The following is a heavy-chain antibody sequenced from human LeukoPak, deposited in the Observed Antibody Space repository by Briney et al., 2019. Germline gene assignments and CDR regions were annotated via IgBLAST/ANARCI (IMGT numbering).Heavy chain of an antibody. J-gene: IGHJ6*03. CDR2: ISGYNGNT. Sequence: GASVKVSCKASGYTFTSYGISWVRQAPGQGLEWMGWISGYNGNTNYAQKLQGRVTMTTDTSTSTAYMELRSLRSDDTAVYYCARAGAVAPDYYYMDGWGKGTTVTVSS. V-gene: IGHV1-18*01. CDR1: GYTFTSYG. D-gene: IGHD6-19*01. CDR3: ARAGAVAPDYYYMDG.